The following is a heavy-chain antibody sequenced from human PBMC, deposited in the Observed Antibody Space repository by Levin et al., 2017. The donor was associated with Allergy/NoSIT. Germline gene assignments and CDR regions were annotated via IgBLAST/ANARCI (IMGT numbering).Heavy chain of an antibody. CDR3: ARGPVPAAIDY. V-gene: IGHV4-34*01. J-gene: IGHJ4*02. CDR1: GGSFSGYY. CDR2: INHSGST. Sequence: PGGSLRLSCAVYGGSFSGYYWSWIRQPPGKGLEWIGEINHSGSTNYNPSLKSRVTISVDTSKNQFSLKLSSVTAADTAVYYCARGPVPAAIDYWGQGTLVTVSS. D-gene: IGHD2-2*01.